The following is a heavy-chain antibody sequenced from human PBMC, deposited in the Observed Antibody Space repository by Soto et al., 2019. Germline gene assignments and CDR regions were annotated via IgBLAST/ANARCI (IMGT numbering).Heavy chain of an antibody. CDR2: IIPIFGTA. CDR3: ARDRLTYYDILTGYYTVPSDAFDI. Sequence: SVQVSCKASVGTFSSYALSWVRQAPGRGLEWMGGIIPIFGTANYAQKFQGRVTITADKSTSTAYMELSSLRSEDTAVYYCARDRLTYYDILTGYYTVPSDAFDIWGQGTMVSVSS. V-gene: IGHV1-69*06. CDR1: VGTFSSYA. J-gene: IGHJ3*02. D-gene: IGHD3-9*01.